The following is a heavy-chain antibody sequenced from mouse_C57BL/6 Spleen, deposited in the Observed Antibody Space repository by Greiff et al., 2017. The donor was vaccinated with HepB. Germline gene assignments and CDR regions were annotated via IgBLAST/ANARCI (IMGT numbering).Heavy chain of an antibody. J-gene: IGHJ3*01. CDR2: ISNLAYSI. CDR1: GFTFSDYG. V-gene: IGHV5-15*04. D-gene: IGHD4-1*01. Sequence: EVKLVESGGGLVQPGGSLKLSCAASGFTFSDYGMAWVRQAPRKGPEWVAFISNLAYSIYYADTVTGRFTISRENAKNNLYLERSSLRSEDTAMYYCARRADWAFSYWGQGTLVTVSA. CDR3: ARRADWAFSY.